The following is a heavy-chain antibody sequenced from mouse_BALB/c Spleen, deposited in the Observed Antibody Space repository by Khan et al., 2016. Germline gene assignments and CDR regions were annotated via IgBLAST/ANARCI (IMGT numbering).Heavy chain of an antibody. CDR1: GYSITSDYA. Sequence: EVQLQESGPGLVKPSQSLSLTCTVTGYSITSDYAWNWIRQFPGNKLEWMGYISYSGSTSYNPYLKSRISITRDTSKNQVFLQLNSVTTENTATYYCARDYYGSSYFDYWGRGTTLTVSS. D-gene: IGHD1-1*01. V-gene: IGHV3-2*02. CDR2: ISYSGST. J-gene: IGHJ2*01. CDR3: ARDYYGSSYFDY.